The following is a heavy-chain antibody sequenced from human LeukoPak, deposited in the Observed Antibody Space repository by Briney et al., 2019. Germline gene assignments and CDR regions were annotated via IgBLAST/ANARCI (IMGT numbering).Heavy chain of an antibody. D-gene: IGHD1-14*01. CDR2: ISCSGGST. Sequence: PGGSLRLSCAASGFTFSSHAMSWFRQDPREGLEWVSAISCSGGSTYYADSLKGRFTISRDNSKNTLYMQMNSLSVEDTAVYYCANLEPVPGGGAFDIWGQGTMVTVSS. CDR3: ANLEPVPGGGAFDI. J-gene: IGHJ3*02. CDR1: GFTFSSHA. V-gene: IGHV3-23*01.